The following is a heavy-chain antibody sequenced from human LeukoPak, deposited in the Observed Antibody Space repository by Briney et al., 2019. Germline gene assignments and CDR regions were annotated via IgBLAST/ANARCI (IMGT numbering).Heavy chain of an antibody. V-gene: IGHV3-33*01. Sequence: GGSLRLSCAASGFTFSSYGMHWVRQAPGKGLEWVAVIWYDGSNKYYADSVKGRFTISRDNSKNTLYPQMNSLRAEDTAVYYCAREDWAGFGELVPLFDYWGQGTLVTVSS. D-gene: IGHD3-10*01. CDR2: IWYDGSNK. CDR1: GFTFSSYG. CDR3: AREDWAGFGELVPLFDY. J-gene: IGHJ4*02.